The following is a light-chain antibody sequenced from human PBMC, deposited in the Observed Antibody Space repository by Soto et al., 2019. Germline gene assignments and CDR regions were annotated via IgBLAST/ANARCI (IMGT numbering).Light chain of an antibody. Sequence: QSVLTQPPSASGTPGQRVTISCSGSSSNIESNYVYWYQQLPVTAPRLLIYRNNQRPSGVPDRFSGSKSGTSASLAISALRSEDEADYYCTVWDDSLRGRLFGGGTKLTVL. CDR3: TVWDDSLRGRL. J-gene: IGLJ2*01. CDR2: RNN. V-gene: IGLV1-47*01. CDR1: SSNIESNY.